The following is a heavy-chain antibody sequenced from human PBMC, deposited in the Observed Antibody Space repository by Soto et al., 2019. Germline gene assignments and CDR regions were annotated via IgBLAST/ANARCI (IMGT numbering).Heavy chain of an antibody. J-gene: IGHJ4*02. D-gene: IGHD3-10*01. CDR1: GGSMKTTNW. CDR3: TKDEAGSPFRY. CDR2: VFHSGIT. Sequence: VQLRESGPGQVKTSGTLSLTCAVSGGSMKTTNWWSWVRQPPAKGLEWIGEVFHSGITRYNPSLKSRATVSVDTSKNHFFLNLASVTAADTAVYYCTKDEAGSPFRYWGQGALVTVSS. V-gene: IGHV4-4*02.